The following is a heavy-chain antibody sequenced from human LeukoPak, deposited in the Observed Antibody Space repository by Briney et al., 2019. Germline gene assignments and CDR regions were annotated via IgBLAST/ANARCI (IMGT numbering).Heavy chain of an antibody. D-gene: IGHD3-3*01. V-gene: IGHV3-53*01. CDR3: AGGTDFWSGYSFDS. CDR1: GFTVSDNY. Sequence: GGSLRLSCAASGFTVSDNYMSWVRQAPGKGLEWVSLIYSGGNTDFADSVKGRFTISRDISKNTLSLQLSSLRPEDTAVYFCAGGTDFWSGYSFDSWGQGTLVTVSS. J-gene: IGHJ4*02. CDR2: IYSGGNT.